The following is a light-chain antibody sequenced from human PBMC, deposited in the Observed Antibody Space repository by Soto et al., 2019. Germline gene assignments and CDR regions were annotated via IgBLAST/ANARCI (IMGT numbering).Light chain of an antibody. CDR3: SSYTSSSPRV. CDR1: SSDVGGYNY. J-gene: IGLJ3*02. V-gene: IGLV2-14*01. Sequence: QSALTQPASVSGSPGQSITISCTGTSSDVGGYNYVSWYQQHPGKAPKLMIYEVSNRPSGVSNRFSGSKSGNTASLTISALQAEEEADYYCSSYTSSSPRVFGGGTKVTVL. CDR2: EVS.